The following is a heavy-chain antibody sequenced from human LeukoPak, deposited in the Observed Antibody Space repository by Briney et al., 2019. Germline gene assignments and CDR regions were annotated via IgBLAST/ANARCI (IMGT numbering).Heavy chain of an antibody. D-gene: IGHD3-22*01. CDR3: ARGEPYYYDSSGPPFDY. CDR1: GDIVSSNSAA. V-gene: IGHV6-1*01. CDR2: TYYTSKWYN. J-gene: IGHJ4*02. Sequence: SQTLSLTCAISGDIVSSNSAAWNWIRQSPSRGLEWLGRTYYTSKWYNDYAVSVESRLTINPDTSKNQFSLKLSSVTAADTAVYYCARGEPYYYDSSGPPFDYWGQGTLVTVSP.